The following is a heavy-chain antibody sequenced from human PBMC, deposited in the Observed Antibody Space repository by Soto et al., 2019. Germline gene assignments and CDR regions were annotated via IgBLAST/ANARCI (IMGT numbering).Heavy chain of an antibody. J-gene: IGHJ4*02. CDR2: IYYSGST. CDR1: GGSISSYY. CDR3: ARDGYGGGTHFDY. Sequence: SETLSLTCTVSGGSISSYYWSWIRQPPGKGLEWIGYIYYSGSTNYNPSLKSRVTISVDTSKNQFSLKLSSVTAADTAVYYCARDGYGGGTHFDYWDQATLVTVSS. D-gene: IGHD4-17*01. V-gene: IGHV4-59*01.